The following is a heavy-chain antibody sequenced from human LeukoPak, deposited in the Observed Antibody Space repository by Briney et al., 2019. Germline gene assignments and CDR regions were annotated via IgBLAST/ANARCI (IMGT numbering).Heavy chain of an antibody. V-gene: IGHV3-11*05. Sequence: GGSLRLSCAASGFTFSDYYMSWIRQAPGKGLEWVSYSSGSTSHTNYADSVKGRFTISRDNAKKSLYLQMNSLTAEDTAVYYCAREGLAVADDAFDIWGQGTLVTVSA. CDR1: GFTFSDYY. D-gene: IGHD6-19*01. CDR3: AREGLAVADDAFDI. J-gene: IGHJ3*02. CDR2: SSGSTSHT.